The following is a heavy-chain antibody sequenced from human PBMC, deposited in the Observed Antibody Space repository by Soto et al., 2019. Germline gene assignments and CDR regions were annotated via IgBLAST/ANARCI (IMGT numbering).Heavy chain of an antibody. CDR2: IRSKAYGGTT. J-gene: IGHJ4*02. Sequence: GGSLRLSCTASGFTFGDYAMSWFRQAPGKGLEWVGFIRSKAYGGTTEYAASVKGRFTISRDDSKSIAYLQMNSLKTEDTAVYYCTRWESYYDILTGYSYFDYWGQGTLVTVSS. V-gene: IGHV3-49*03. D-gene: IGHD3-9*01. CDR1: GFTFGDYA. CDR3: TRWESYYDILTGYSYFDY.